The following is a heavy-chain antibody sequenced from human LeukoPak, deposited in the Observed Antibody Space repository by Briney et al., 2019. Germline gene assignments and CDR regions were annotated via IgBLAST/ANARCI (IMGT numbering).Heavy chain of an antibody. CDR2: VASSGTS. D-gene: IGHD2-21*01. CDR1: GDSLNTYY. J-gene: IGHJ5*02. CDR3: ARVVRGVVNSNWFDP. V-gene: IGHV4-59*01. Sequence: SETLSLTCTVSGDSLNTYYWTWIRQTPGKELEWIGFVASSGTSNYNPSLKSRVVISIDTSKNQFSLAVTSVTPADTAVYYCARVVRGVVNSNWFDPRGQGTLVSVSS.